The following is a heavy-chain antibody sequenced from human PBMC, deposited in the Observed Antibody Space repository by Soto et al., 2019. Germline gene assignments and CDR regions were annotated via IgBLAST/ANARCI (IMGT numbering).Heavy chain of an antibody. Sequence: GGSLRLSCAASGFTFSSYGMHWVRQAPGKGLEWVAVIWYDGSNKYYADSVKGRFTISRDNSKNTLYLQMNSLRAEDTAVYYCARAVSNFWKKDYMDVWGKGTTVTVSS. CDR1: GFTFSSYG. CDR3: ARAVSNFWKKDYMDV. D-gene: IGHD3-3*01. V-gene: IGHV3-33*01. CDR2: IWYDGSNK. J-gene: IGHJ6*03.